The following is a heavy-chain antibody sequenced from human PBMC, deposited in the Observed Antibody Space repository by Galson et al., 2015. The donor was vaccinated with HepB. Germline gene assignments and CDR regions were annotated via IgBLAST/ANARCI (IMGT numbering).Heavy chain of an antibody. CDR3: VKRGYYGSGSYHIRFGWYFDL. J-gene: IGHJ2*01. CDR1: EFTVSSKY. V-gene: IGHV3-66*04. CDR2: IYSGGGT. Sequence: SLRLSCAASEFTVSSKYMSWVRQAPGKGLEWVSGIYSGGGTYYADSVKGRFTISRDNSKNTLYLQMSSLRAEDTAVYYCVKRGYYGSGSYHIRFGWYFDLWGRGTLVTVSS. D-gene: IGHD3-10*01.